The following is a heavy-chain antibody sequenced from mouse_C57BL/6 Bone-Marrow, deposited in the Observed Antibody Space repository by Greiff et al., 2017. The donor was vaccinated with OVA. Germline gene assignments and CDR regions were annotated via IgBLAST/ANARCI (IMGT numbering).Heavy chain of an antibody. CDR1: GYTFTSYW. V-gene: IGHV1-55*01. Sequence: QVQLQQSGAELVKPGASVKMSCKVSGYTFTSYWITWVKQRPGQGLEWIGDIYPGSGSTNYNEKFKSKATLTVDTSSSTAYMQLSSLTSEDSAVYYCARSITTVRGYAMDYWGQGTSVTVSS. CDR2: IYPGSGST. D-gene: IGHD1-1*01. J-gene: IGHJ4*01. CDR3: ARSITTVRGYAMDY.